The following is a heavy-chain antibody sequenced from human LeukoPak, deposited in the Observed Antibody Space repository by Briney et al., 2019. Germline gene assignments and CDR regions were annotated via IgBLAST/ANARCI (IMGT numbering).Heavy chain of an antibody. CDR3: ARALRYCSGGSCYYFDY. D-gene: IGHD2-15*01. CDR1: GFTFSSYA. J-gene: IGHJ4*02. V-gene: IGHV3-64*01. CDR2: ISSNGGST. Sequence: GGSLRLSCAASGFTFSSYAMHWVRQAPGKGLEYVSAISSNGGSTYYANSVKGRFTISRDNSKNTLYLQMGSLRAEDMAVYYCARALRYCSGGSCYYFDYWGQGTLVTVSS.